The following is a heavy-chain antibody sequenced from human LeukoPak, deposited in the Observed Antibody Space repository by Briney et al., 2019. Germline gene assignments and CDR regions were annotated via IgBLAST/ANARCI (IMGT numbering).Heavy chain of an antibody. CDR2: IYYSGNT. D-gene: IGHD1-26*01. V-gene: IGHV4-59*01. Sequence: SETLSLTCTVSGDSITTSYWSWIRQPPGKGLEWMGYIYYSGNTSYNPSLRSRVTISVDTSKSQFSLHLTSVTAADTAVYYCANAREPPYRGIYYYFESWGQGTLVTVSS. CDR3: ANAREPPYRGIYYYFES. CDR1: GDSITTSY. J-gene: IGHJ4*02.